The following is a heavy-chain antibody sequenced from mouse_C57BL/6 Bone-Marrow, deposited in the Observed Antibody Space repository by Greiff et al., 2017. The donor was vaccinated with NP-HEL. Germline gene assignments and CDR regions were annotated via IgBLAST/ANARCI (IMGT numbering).Heavy chain of an antibody. CDR2: IYPGSGST. J-gene: IGHJ1*03. Sequence: QVQLQQPGAELVKPGASVKMSCKASGYTFTSYWITWVKQRPGQGLEWIGDIYPGSGSTNYNEKFKSKATLTVDTSSSTAYMQLSSLTSEDSAVYYCARIDYYYGSSPYWYFDVWGTGTTVTVSS. CDR1: GYTFTSYW. V-gene: IGHV1-55*01. CDR3: ARIDYYYGSSPYWYFDV. D-gene: IGHD1-1*01.